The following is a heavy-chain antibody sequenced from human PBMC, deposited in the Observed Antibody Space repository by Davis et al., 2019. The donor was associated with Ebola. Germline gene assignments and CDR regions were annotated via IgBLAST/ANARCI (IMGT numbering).Heavy chain of an antibody. CDR2: VSSNGGST. Sequence: GESLKISCSASGFTFSSYAMHWVRQAPGKGLEYVSAVSSNGGSTYYADSVKGRFTISRDNSKNTLYLQMSSLRAEDTAVYYCRSGQLPMNPVDYWGQGTLVTVSS. V-gene: IGHV3-64D*06. CDR3: RSGQLPMNPVDY. D-gene: IGHD2-2*01. J-gene: IGHJ4*02. CDR1: GFTFSSYA.